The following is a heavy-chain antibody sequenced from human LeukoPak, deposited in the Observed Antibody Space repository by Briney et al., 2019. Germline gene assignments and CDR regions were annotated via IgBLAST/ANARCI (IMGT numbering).Heavy chain of an antibody. J-gene: IGHJ6*03. CDR3: ARDGGGYYYHYMDV. CDR2: IYTSGST. CDR1: GGSISSYY. D-gene: IGHD2-15*01. Sequence: SETLSLTCTVSGGSISSYYWSWIPQPAGKGLEWIGRIYTSGSTNYNPSLKSRVTMSVETSKNQFSLKLSSVTAADTAVYYCARDGGGYYYHYMDVWGKGTTVTVSS. V-gene: IGHV4-4*07.